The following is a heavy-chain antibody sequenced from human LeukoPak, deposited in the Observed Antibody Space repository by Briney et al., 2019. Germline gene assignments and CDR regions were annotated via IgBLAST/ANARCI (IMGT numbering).Heavy chain of an antibody. CDR3: ARGHPPYGS. CDR2: IYYSGST. CDR1: GGSISSGGYS. Sequence: PSQTLSVTCTVSGGSISSGGYSWSWIRQHPGKGLEWIGYIYYSGSTYYNPSLKSRVTISVDTSKNQFSLKLSSVTAADTAVYYCARGHPPYGSWGQGTLVTVSS. D-gene: IGHD3-10*01. V-gene: IGHV4-31*03. J-gene: IGHJ5*02.